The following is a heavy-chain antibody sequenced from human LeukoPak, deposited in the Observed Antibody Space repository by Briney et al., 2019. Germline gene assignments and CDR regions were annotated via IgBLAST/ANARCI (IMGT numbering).Heavy chain of an antibody. CDR3: ARDTPRYCSSTSCRIGDTYWFDP. CDR1: GGSVSSGSYY. J-gene: IGHJ5*02. CDR2: ICYSGST. Sequence: SETLSLTCTVSGGSVSSGSYYWSWIRQPPGRGLEWIGYICYSGSTNYNPSLKSRVTISVDTSKNQFSLKLSSVTAADTAVYYCARDTPRYCSSTSCRIGDTYWFDPWGQGTLVTVSS. V-gene: IGHV4-61*01. D-gene: IGHD2-2*01.